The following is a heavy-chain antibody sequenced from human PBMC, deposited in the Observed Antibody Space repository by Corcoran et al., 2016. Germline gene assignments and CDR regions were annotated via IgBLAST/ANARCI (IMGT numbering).Heavy chain of an antibody. CDR3: ARLPRGGRGDACDI. J-gene: IGHJ3*02. CDR1: GYSFINYW. V-gene: IGHV5-51*01. D-gene: IGHD3-10*01. CDR2: IYPGDSDI. Sequence: EVQLVQSGAEVKKPGESLKISCKGSGYSFINYWIAWVRQMPGEGLKWMGIIYPGDSDIRYSPSFQGQVTISADKSISTAYLQWSSLKASDTAMDYCARLPRGGRGDACDIWGQGTMVTVPS.